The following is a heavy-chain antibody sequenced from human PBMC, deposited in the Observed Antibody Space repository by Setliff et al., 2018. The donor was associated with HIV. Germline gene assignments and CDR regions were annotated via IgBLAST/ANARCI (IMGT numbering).Heavy chain of an antibody. J-gene: IGHJ5*02. CDR2: IFTSGST. Sequence: SETLSLTCTVSGGSISSYCWNWIRQPPGRGLEWIGFIFTSGSTKYNPSLQSRVTMSIDTSKNQFSLKLTSVTAADTAVYYCARRIDNSGSFPDKNWFDTWGQGSLVTVSS. CDR3: ARRIDNSGSFPDKNWFDT. CDR1: GGSISSYC. V-gene: IGHV4-4*09. D-gene: IGHD3-10*01.